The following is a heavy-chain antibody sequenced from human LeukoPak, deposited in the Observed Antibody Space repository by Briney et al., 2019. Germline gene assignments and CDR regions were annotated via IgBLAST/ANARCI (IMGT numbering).Heavy chain of an antibody. D-gene: IGHD4-17*01. V-gene: IGHV1-2*02. CDR3: ARDPRGTTVIFDY. CDR1: GYTFTGYY. Sequence: EASVKASCKASGYTFTGYYMHWVRQAPGQGLEWMGWINPNSGGTNYAQKFQGRVTMTRDTSISTAYMELSRLRSDDTAVYYRARDPRGTTVIFDYWGQGTLVTVSS. J-gene: IGHJ4*02. CDR2: INPNSGGT.